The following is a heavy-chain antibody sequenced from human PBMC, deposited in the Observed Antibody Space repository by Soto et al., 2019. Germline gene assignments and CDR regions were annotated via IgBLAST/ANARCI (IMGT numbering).Heavy chain of an antibody. CDR1: GVSVTSYT. V-gene: IGHV4-4*07. Sequence: SETLSLTCIVSGVSVTSYTWSWVRQPANKGLEWIGRVFSSVSATYNPSLKSRVSISMDMAENRISLKLDSVTAADAGVYFCARDGMTTGDTWGPGTLVTVSS. CDR2: VFSSVSA. CDR3: ARDGMTTGDT. J-gene: IGHJ4*02. D-gene: IGHD2-21*02.